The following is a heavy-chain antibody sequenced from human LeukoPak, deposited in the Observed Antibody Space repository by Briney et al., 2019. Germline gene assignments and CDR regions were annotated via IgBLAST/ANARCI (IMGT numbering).Heavy chain of an antibody. Sequence: ASVKVSCEASGYTFTSYYMHWVRQAPGQGLEWMGIINPSGGSTSYAQKFQGRVTMTRDTSTSTVYMELSSLRSEDTAVYYCARDRSHGYSYGGCDYWGQGTLVTVSS. CDR2: INPSGGST. J-gene: IGHJ4*02. CDR1: GYTFTSYY. CDR3: ARDRSHGYSYGGCDY. D-gene: IGHD5-18*01. V-gene: IGHV1-46*01.